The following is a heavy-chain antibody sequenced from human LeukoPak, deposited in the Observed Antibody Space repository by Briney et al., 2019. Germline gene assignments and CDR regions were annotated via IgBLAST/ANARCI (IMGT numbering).Heavy chain of an antibody. CDR2: IYHSGNT. CDR3: ARDLGRGSFDY. V-gene: IGHV4-38-2*02. CDR1: GYSISSGYY. D-gene: IGHD1-1*01. J-gene: IGHJ4*02. Sequence: PSETLSLTCTVSGYSISSGYYWGWIRQPPGEGLEWIGNIYHSGNTYYNPSLKSRLSISVDTSKNQFSLKLSSVTAADTAVYFCARDLGRGSFDYWGQGTLVTVSS.